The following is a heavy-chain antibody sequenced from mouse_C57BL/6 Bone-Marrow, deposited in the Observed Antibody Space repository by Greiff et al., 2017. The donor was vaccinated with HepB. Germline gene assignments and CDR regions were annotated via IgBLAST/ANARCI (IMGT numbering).Heavy chain of an antibody. V-gene: IGHV1-12*01. J-gene: IGHJ4*01. CDR2: IYPGNGDT. CDR1: GYTFTSYN. D-gene: IGHD2-4*01. CDR3: ERDYYDYDEGYYAMDY. Sequence: QVQLQQSGAELVRPGASVKMSCKASGYTFTSYNMHWVKQTPRQGLEWIGAIYPGNGDTSYNQKFKGKATLTVDKSSSTAYMQLSSLTSEDSAVYFCERDYYDYDEGYYAMDYWGQGTSVTVSS.